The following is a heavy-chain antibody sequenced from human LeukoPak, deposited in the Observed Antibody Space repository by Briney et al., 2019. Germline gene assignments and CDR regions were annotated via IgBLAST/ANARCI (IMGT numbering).Heavy chain of an antibody. CDR1: GGTFSSYT. V-gene: IGHV1-69*02. Sequence: SVKVSCKASGGTFSSYTISWVRQAPGQGLEWMGRIIPILGIANYAQKFQGRVTITADKSTSTAYMELSSLRSEDTAVYCCARGGGSSWYGADFDYWGQGTLVTVSS. CDR2: IIPILGIA. CDR3: ARGGGSSWYGADFDY. J-gene: IGHJ4*02. D-gene: IGHD6-13*01.